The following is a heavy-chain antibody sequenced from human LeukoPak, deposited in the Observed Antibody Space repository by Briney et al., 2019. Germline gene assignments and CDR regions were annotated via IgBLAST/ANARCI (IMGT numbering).Heavy chain of an antibody. J-gene: IGHJ6*02. CDR3: ARDYYDSSGYYYCGMDV. CDR1: GYTFTSHG. CDR2: ISAYNGNT. D-gene: IGHD3-22*01. V-gene: IGHV1-18*01. Sequence: SVKVSCKASGYTFTSHGISWVRQAPGQGLEWMGWISAYNGNTNYAQKLQGRVTMTTDTSTSTAYMELRSLRSDDTAVYYCARDYYDSSGYYYCGMDVWGQGTTVTVSS.